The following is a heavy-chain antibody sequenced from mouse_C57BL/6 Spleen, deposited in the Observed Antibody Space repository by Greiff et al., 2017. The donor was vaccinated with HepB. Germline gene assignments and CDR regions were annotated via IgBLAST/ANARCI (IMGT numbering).Heavy chain of an antibody. CDR1: GFTFSSYA. CDR2: ISDGGSYT. J-gene: IGHJ4*01. CDR3: ARDRNDYGSMDY. Sequence: EVQRVESGGGLVKPGGSLKLSCAASGFTFSSYAMSWVRQTPEKRLEWVATISDGGSYTYYPDNVKGRFTISRDNAKNNLYLQMSHLKSEDTAMYYCARDRNDYGSMDYWGQGTSVTVSS. V-gene: IGHV5-4*01. D-gene: IGHD2-4*01.